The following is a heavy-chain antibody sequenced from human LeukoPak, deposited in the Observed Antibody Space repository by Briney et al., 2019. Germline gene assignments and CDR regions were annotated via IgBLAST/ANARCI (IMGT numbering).Heavy chain of an antibody. J-gene: IGHJ3*02. CDR1: GDSVSSNSAA. CDR2: TYYRSKWYN. D-gene: IGHD5/OR15-5a*01. V-gene: IGHV6-1*01. CDR3: ARGHVTVSAHDDAFDI. Sequence: SQTLSLTCAISGDSVSSNSAAWNWIRQSPSRVLEWLGRTYYRSKWYNDYAVSVKSRITINPDTSKNQFSLQLNSVTPEDTAVYYCARGHVTVSAHDDAFDIWGQGTMVTVSS.